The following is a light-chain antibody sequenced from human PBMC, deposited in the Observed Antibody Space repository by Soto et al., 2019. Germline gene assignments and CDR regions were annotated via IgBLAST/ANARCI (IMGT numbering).Light chain of an antibody. CDR3: QQRTDWLFT. Sequence: LTQSPASLSLSPGERATLSCRASQTVGISLAWYQHKPGQPPRLLIYDASKRATGIPARFGGSGSGTDFTLTISRLEPEDFAVYYCQQRTDWLFTFGPGTKVDIK. CDR2: DAS. J-gene: IGKJ3*01. CDR1: QTVGIS. V-gene: IGKV3-11*01.